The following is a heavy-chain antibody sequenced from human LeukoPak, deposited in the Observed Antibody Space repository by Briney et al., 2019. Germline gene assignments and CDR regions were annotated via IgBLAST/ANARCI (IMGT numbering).Heavy chain of an antibody. CDR1: GYTFTSYG. D-gene: IGHD6-13*01. Sequence: ASVKVSCKASGYTFTSYGISRVRQAPGQGLEWMGWISAYNGNTNYAQKLQGRVTMTTDTSTSTAYMELRSLRSDDTAVYYCARDRIAVAGTNYYYGMDVWGKGTTVTVSS. CDR3: ARDRIAVAGTNYYYGMDV. CDR2: ISAYNGNT. V-gene: IGHV1-18*04. J-gene: IGHJ6*04.